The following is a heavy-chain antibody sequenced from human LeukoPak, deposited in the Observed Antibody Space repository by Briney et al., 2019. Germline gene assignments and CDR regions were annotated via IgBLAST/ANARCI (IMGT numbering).Heavy chain of an antibody. CDR3: AREFST. J-gene: IGHJ4*02. D-gene: IGHD2/OR15-2a*01. V-gene: IGHV4-61*02. CDR2: IYTSGST. Sequence: PSQTLSLTCSVSGGSISSNAYYWSWIRQPAGKGLEWIGLIYTSGSTKYNPSLKSRVTISLDTSKNQFSLKLSPVTAADTAIYYCAREFSTWGQGTLVTVSS. CDR1: GGSISSNAYY.